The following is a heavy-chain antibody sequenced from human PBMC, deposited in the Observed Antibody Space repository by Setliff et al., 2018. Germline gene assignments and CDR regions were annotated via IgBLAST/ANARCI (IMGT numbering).Heavy chain of an antibody. V-gene: IGHV1-18*01. CDR2: ISAQDGNT. Sequence: VSVKVSCKASGYSFLSYGITWVRQAPGQGLEWMGWISAQDGNTIYAQNFQGRVTMTTDTSTSTAYMELRSLRVEDTAIYYCARERFYGDNRDYFGPHSWGQGTLVTVSS. J-gene: IGHJ4*02. D-gene: IGHD3-22*01. CDR3: ARERFYGDNRDYFGPHS. CDR1: GYSFLSYG.